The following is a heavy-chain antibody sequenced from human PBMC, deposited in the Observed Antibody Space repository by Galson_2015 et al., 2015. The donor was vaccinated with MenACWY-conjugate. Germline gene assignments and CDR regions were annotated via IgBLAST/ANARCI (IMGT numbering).Heavy chain of an antibody. CDR3: ARGHYGMDV. V-gene: IGHV3-7*03. CDR1: GFTFRNYW. CDR2: IKKDGSEK. Sequence: SLRLSCAASGFTFRNYWMTWVRQAPGKGLEWVASIKKDGSEKYYVDSVKGRFTISRDIAKNSLYLEMNSLRVEDTAVYSCARGHYGMDVWGQGTTVTASS. J-gene: IGHJ6*02.